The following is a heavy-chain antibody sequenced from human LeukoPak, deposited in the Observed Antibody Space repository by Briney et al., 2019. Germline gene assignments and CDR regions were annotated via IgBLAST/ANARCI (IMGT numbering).Heavy chain of an antibody. CDR2: IYDDGST. CDR3: ARGILECSGSSCYFKSGFDS. J-gene: IGHJ4*02. CDR1: GFTVRNNY. V-gene: IGHV3-66*01. Sequence: GGSLRLSCAASGFTVRNNYMTWVRQAPGKGLEWVPVIYDDGSTYYADSVKGRFTISRDISKNTVYLQMNSLRSEDTALYYCARGILECSGSSCYFKSGFDSWGQGTLVTVSP. D-gene: IGHD2-2*01.